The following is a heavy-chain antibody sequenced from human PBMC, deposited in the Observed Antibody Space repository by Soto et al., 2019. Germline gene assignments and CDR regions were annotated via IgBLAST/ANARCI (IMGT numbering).Heavy chain of an antibody. J-gene: IGHJ4*02. CDR1: GGTFSSYA. CDR2: IIPIFGTA. D-gene: IGHD6-13*01. CDR3: ARGPSPYSSSWYGNTVDY. Sequence: SVKVSCKASGGTFSSYAISWVRQAPGQGLEWMGGIIPIFGTANYAQRFQGRVTITADKSTSTAYMELSSLRSEDTAVYYCARGPSPYSSSWYGNTVDYWGQGTLVTVSS. V-gene: IGHV1-69*06.